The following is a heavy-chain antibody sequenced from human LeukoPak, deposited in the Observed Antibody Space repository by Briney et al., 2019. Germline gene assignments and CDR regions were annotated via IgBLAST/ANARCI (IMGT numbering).Heavy chain of an antibody. J-gene: IGHJ4*02. Sequence: GRSLRLSCAASGFTFSSYGMHWVRQAPGKGLEYVSAISSNGGSTYYANSVKGRFTISRDNSKNTLYLQMGSLRAEDMAVYYCARGGHYNGDLMDYWGQGTLVTVSS. V-gene: IGHV3-64*01. D-gene: IGHD2-8*01. CDR3: ARGGHYNGDLMDY. CDR2: ISSNGGST. CDR1: GFTFSSYG.